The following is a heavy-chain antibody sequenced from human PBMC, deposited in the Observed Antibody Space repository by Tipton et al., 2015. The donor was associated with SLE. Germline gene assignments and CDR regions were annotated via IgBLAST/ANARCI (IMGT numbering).Heavy chain of an antibody. J-gene: IGHJ4*02. V-gene: IGHV4-30-2*01. CDR3: ATELFRGYTSGWGPDY. Sequence: LRLSCAVSGGSISGYSWNWIRQPPGKGLQWIGYIFHSGITYYNPSLKSRVTMSVDRSKNQFSLRLTSVTAADTAVYYCATELFRGYTSGWGPDYWGQGTLVTVSS. D-gene: IGHD6-19*01. CDR1: GGSISGYS. CDR2: IFHSGIT.